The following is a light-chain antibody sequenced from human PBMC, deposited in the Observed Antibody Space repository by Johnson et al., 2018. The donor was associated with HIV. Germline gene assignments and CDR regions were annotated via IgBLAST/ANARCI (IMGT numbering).Light chain of an antibody. V-gene: IGLV1-51*02. CDR3: GTWDSSLSAGRVYV. CDR1: SSNIGNNY. Sequence: QSVLTQPPSVSAAPGQKVTISCYGSSSNIGNNYVSWYQQLPGTAPKLLIYENNKRPSGIPDRFSGSKSGTSATLGITGLQTGDEADYYCGTWDSSLSAGRVYVFGTGTKVTVL. CDR2: ENN. J-gene: IGLJ1*01.